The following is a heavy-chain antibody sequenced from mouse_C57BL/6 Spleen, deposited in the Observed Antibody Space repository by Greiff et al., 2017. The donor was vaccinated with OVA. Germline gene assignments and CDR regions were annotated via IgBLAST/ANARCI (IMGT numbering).Heavy chain of an antibody. CDR3: ARGYLDY. V-gene: IGHV1-81*01. Sequence: VQLVESGAELARPGASVKLSCKASGYTFTSYGISWVKQRTGQGLEWIGEIYPRSGNTYYNEKFKGKATLTADKSSSTAYMELRSLTSEDSAVYFCARGYLDYWGQGTTLTVSS. CDR1: GYTFTSYG. J-gene: IGHJ2*01. CDR2: IYPRSGNT. D-gene: IGHD5-1-1*01.